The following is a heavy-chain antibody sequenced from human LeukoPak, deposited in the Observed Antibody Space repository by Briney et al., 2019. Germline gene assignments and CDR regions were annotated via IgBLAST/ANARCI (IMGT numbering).Heavy chain of an antibody. V-gene: IGHV4-59*08. J-gene: IGHJ6*03. CDR3: ARLAYYYMDV. CDR2: IYYNGST. Sequence: SETLSLTCTVSGGSISSYYWSWIRQPPGKGLEWIGYIYYNGSTNYNPSLKSRVTISVDTSKNQFSLKLSSVTAADTAVYYCARLAYYYMDVWGKGTTVTVSS. CDR1: GGSISSYY.